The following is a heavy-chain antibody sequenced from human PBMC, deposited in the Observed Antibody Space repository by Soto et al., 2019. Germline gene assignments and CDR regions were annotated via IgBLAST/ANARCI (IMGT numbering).Heavy chain of an antibody. Sequence: PGGSLRLSCAASGFVFSSYAMSWVRQAPGKGLEWVAVIWSDGNNRYYADSVKGRFTISRDNSKNTVYLQMNSLRAEDTAVYYCVRGDNWNDEASDYWGQGT. V-gene: IGHV3-33*08. D-gene: IGHD1-1*01. CDR1: GFVFSSYA. CDR3: VRGDNWNDEASDY. CDR2: IWSDGNNR. J-gene: IGHJ4*02.